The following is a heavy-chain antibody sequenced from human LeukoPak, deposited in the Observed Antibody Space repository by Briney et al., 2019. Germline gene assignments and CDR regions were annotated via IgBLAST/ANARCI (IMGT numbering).Heavy chain of an antibody. D-gene: IGHD2-2*01. CDR1: GDSGSINSAA. CDR3: AGVGYCSSASCLNWFDP. Sequence: SQTLSLTCAISGDSGSINSAAWNWIRQSPSRGLEWLGRTYYRSKWYSDYAVSVKSRITINPDTSKNQFSLQLNSVTPEDTAVYYCAGVGYCSSASCLNWFDPWGQGTLVTVSS. J-gene: IGHJ5*02. CDR2: TYYRSKWYS. V-gene: IGHV6-1*01.